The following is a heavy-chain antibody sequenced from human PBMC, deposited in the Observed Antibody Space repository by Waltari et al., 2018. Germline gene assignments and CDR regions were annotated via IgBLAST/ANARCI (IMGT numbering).Heavy chain of an antibody. CDR2: ISSNGRTI. D-gene: IGHD3-10*01. V-gene: IGHV3-30*01. CDR3: AREGYTSGTLGDFDH. J-gene: IGHJ4*02. Sequence: QVQLVEAGGGVVQPGMSLRLSCAAPGFTFRNSAMTWIRQAPGKGLEWVAVISSNGRTIFYADSIKGRFSISRENSKNTLYLQMNSLRPEDAAVYFCAREGYTSGTLGDFDHWGQGTLVTVSS. CDR1: GFTFRNSA.